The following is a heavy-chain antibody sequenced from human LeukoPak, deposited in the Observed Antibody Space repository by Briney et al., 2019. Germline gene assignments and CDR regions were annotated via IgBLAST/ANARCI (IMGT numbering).Heavy chain of an antibody. J-gene: IGHJ4*02. CDR1: GYSFTSYW. D-gene: IGHD6-6*01. CDR3: ARHRLKYSSSSKGSDY. V-gene: IGHV5-51*01. Sequence: PGESLKISCKGSGYSFTSYWIGWVRQMPGKGLEWMGIIYPGDSDTRYSPSFQGQVTISADKSISTAYLQWSSLKASDTAMYYCARHRLKYSSSSKGSDYWGQGTLVTVSS. CDR2: IYPGDSDT.